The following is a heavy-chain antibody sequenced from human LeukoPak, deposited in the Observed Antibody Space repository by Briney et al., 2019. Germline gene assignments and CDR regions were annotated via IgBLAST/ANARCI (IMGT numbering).Heavy chain of an antibody. CDR3: ARDRVSSSPYYYYMDV. CDR1: GGTFSSYA. V-gene: IGHV1-69*05. CDR2: IIPIFGTA. J-gene: IGHJ6*03. D-gene: IGHD6-6*01. Sequence: SVKVSCKASGGTFSSYAISWVRQAPGQGLEWMGGIIPIFGTANYAQKFQGRVTITTDESTSTAYMELSSLGSEDTAVYYCARDRVSSSPYYYYMDVWGKGTTVTVSS.